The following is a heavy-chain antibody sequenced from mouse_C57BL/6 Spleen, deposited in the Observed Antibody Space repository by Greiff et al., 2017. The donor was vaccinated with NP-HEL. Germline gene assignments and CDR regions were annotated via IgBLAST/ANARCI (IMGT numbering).Heavy chain of an antibody. CDR2: IHPNSGST. Sequence: QLQQPGAELVKPGASVKLSCQASGYTFTSYWMHWVKQRPGQGLEWIGMIHPNSGSTNYNAKYKSKATLTVDKTASTAYMQLSSLTSEDAAVYYCARDSNIYFDYWGQGTTLTVSS. CDR1: GYTFTSYW. D-gene: IGHD2-5*01. CDR3: ARDSNIYFDY. V-gene: IGHV1-64*01. J-gene: IGHJ2*01.